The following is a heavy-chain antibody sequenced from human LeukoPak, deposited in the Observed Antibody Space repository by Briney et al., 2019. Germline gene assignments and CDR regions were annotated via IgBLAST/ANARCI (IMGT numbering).Heavy chain of an antibody. Sequence: PSETLSLTCAVYGGSFSGYYWSWIRQPPGKGLEWIGEINHSGSTNYNPSLKSRVTISVDTSKNQFSLKLSSVTAADTAVYYCARGKLLWFGEFNWFDPWGQGTLVTVSS. J-gene: IGHJ5*02. D-gene: IGHD3-10*01. CDR3: ARGKLLWFGEFNWFDP. V-gene: IGHV4-34*01. CDR1: GGSFSGYY. CDR2: INHSGST.